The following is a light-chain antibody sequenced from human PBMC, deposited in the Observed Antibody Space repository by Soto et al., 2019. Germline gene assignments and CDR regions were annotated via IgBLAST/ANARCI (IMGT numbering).Light chain of an antibody. CDR1: SSDVGGYNY. J-gene: IGLJ3*02. CDR3: SSYTGSSNFK. CDR2: EVT. V-gene: IGLV2-8*01. Sequence: QSALTQPPSASGSPGQSVTISCTGTSSDVGGYNYVSWYQQHPGKAPKVMIYEVTKRPSGVPDRFSGSKSGNTASLTVSGLQAEDEADYYCSSYTGSSNFKFGGGTKLTVL.